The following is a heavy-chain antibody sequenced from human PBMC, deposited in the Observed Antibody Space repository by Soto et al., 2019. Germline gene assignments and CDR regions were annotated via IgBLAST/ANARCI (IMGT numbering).Heavy chain of an antibody. CDR1: GFTFSSYW. CDR3: ARGASSSGWYQDEAFDY. CDR2: IKQDGSEK. Sequence: PGGSLRLSCAASGFTFSSYWMSWVRQAPGKGLEWVANIKQDGSEKYYVDSVKGRFTISRDNAKDSLYLQMNSLRAEDTAVYYCARGASSSGWYQDEAFDYWGQGTLVTVPQ. J-gene: IGHJ4*02. D-gene: IGHD6-19*01. V-gene: IGHV3-7*01.